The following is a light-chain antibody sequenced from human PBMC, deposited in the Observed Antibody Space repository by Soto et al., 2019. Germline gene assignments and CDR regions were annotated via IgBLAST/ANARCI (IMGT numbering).Light chain of an antibody. CDR3: QQYNDWRQYT. Sequence: EIILTQSPVTPSASPGERATLSCRASQSLNNDLAWYQHKPGQSPRLLIYAASSRATGVPARFSGSGSGTEFTLTISGLQSEDFAVYYCQQYNDWRQYTFGQGTRL. J-gene: IGKJ2*01. CDR2: AAS. CDR1: QSLNND. V-gene: IGKV3-15*01.